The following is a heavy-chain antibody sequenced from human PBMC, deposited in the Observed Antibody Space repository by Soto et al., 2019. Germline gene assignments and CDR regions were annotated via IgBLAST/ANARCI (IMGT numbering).Heavy chain of an antibody. D-gene: IGHD2-15*01. J-gene: IGHJ3*02. CDR1: GYTFTGYY. CDR3: ARSPDIVVVVAATFEGAFDI. CDR2: ISPNSGGT. V-gene: IGHV1-2*04. Sequence: ASVKVSCKASGYTFTGYYMHWVRQAPGQELEWMGWISPNSGGTNYAQKFQGWVTMTRDTSISTAYMELSRLRSDDTAVYYCARSPDIVVVVAATFEGAFDIWGQGTMVTVSS.